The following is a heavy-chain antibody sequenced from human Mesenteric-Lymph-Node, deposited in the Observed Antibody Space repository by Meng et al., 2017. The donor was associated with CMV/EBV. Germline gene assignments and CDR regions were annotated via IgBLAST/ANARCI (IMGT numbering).Heavy chain of an antibody. CDR1: GGCFSGYY. J-gene: IGHJ4*02. D-gene: IGHD4-23*01. CDR2: INHSGST. V-gene: IGHV4-34*01. Sequence: QGPLQQWGGGLLKTSETRSLTGAGYGGCFSGYYWSWIRQPPGKGLEWIGEINHSGSTNYNPSLKSRVTISVDTSKNQFSLKLSSVTAADTAVYYCARHQRWLKSEGGFNYWGQGTLVTVSS. CDR3: ARHQRWLKSEGGFNY.